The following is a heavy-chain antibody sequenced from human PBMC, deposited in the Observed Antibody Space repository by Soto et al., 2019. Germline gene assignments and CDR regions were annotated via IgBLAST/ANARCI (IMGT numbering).Heavy chain of an antibody. CDR2: IYYSENT. V-gene: IGHV4-39*07. CDR3: ARSVDP. J-gene: IGHJ5*02. CDR1: GGSISSRSYS. Sequence: PSETLSLTCSVSGGSISSRSYSWGWIRQPPGKGLEWIGTIYYSENTYYNPSLKSRVTISVDTSKNQFSLKLSSVTAADTAVYYCARSVDPWGQGTLVTVSS.